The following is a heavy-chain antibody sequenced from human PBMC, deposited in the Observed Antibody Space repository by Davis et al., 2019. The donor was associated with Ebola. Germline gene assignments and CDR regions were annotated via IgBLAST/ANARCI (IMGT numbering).Heavy chain of an antibody. CDR3: ARSPGHYYDSSGYYSLYYFDY. CDR2: INHSGST. J-gene: IGHJ4*02. Sequence: SETLSLTCAVSGGSFSGYYWSWIRQPPGKGLEWIGEINHSGSTNYNPSLKSRVTISVDKSKNQFSLKLSSVTAADTAVYYCARSPGHYYDSSGYYSLYYFDYWGQGTLVTVSS. D-gene: IGHD3-22*01. CDR1: GGSFSGYY. V-gene: IGHV4-34*01.